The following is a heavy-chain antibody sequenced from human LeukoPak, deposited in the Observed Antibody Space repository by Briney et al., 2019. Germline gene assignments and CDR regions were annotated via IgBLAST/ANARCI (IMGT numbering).Heavy chain of an antibody. CDR2: ISGSGGST. D-gene: IGHD3-10*01. Sequence: GGSLRLSCAASGFTFSSYAMSWVRQAPGKGLEWVSAISGSGGSTYYADSVKGRFTISRGNSKNTLYLQMNSLRAEDTAVYYCAKEVYYYGSGSYYNAIDYWGQGTLVTVSS. CDR1: GFTFSSYA. J-gene: IGHJ4*02. CDR3: AKEVYYYGSGSYYNAIDY. V-gene: IGHV3-23*01.